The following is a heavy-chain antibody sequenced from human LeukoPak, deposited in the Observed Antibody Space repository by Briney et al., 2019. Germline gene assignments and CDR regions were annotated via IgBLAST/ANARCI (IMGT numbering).Heavy chain of an antibody. CDR2: VGWNSGSI. D-gene: IGHD3-10*01. Sequence: GGSLRLSCAASVFTFDDYAMHWVRQAPGKGLEGVSGVGWNSGSIRYGDSVKGRFNISRDNAKNSLYLQMNSLRAEDTALYYCAKDRGVGNYGSGTYPGGFDYWGQGTLVTVSS. V-gene: IGHV3-9*01. J-gene: IGHJ4*02. CDR3: AKDRGVGNYGSGTYPGGFDY. CDR1: VFTFDDYA.